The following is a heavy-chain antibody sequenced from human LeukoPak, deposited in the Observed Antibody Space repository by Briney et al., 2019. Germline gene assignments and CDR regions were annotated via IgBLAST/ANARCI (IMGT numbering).Heavy chain of an antibody. Sequence: ASVKVSCKSSGYTFTSYGISWVRQAPGQGLEWMGWISAYNGHTNYAQKLQGRVTMTTDTSTSTAYMELRSPRSEDTAVYYCARDNSVRDEAWWFNPWGQRTLVTVSS. CDR2: ISAYNGHT. D-gene: IGHD5-24*01. CDR3: ARDNSVRDEAWWFNP. J-gene: IGHJ5*02. V-gene: IGHV1-18*01. CDR1: GYTFTSYG.